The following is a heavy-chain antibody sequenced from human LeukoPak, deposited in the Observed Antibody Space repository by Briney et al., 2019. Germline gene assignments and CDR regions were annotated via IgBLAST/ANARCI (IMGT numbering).Heavy chain of an antibody. Sequence: KPSETLSLTCTVSGGSISGHYWSWIRQPPGKGLEWIGHIYYTGVINYDPSLKSRVTMLVDTSKNQFSLKVTSLTAADTAVYYCARLTRLAPVGTTYYHSLDVWGQGSTVTVSS. CDR2: IYYTGVI. CDR3: ARLTRLAPVGTTYYHSLDV. V-gene: IGHV4-59*08. J-gene: IGHJ6*02. CDR1: GGSISGHY. D-gene: IGHD2-2*01.